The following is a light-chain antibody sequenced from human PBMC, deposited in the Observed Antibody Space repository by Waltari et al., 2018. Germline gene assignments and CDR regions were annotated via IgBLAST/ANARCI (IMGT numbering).Light chain of an antibody. Sequence: DIQMTQSPSSLSASIGGSVNITFRASQNIGKYLNWYQHKPGKAPKLLIYAASSLLSGVPSRFSGSGSGTDFTFTISSLQPEDFATYYCQQSSSTPQSTFGQGTRLEIK. CDR1: QNIGKY. CDR3: QQSSSTPQST. CDR2: AAS. J-gene: IGKJ5*01. V-gene: IGKV1-39*01.